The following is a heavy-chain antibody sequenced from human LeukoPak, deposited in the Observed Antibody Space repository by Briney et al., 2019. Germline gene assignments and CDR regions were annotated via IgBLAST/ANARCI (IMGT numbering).Heavy chain of an antibody. V-gene: IGHV3-9*01. CDR2: ISLNSGSI. CDR1: GFTFDDYA. CDR3: AKDAYCSSTSCYSYYFGMDV. J-gene: IGHJ6*02. D-gene: IGHD2-2*01. Sequence: GRSLRLSCAASGFTFDDYAMHWVRQAPGKGLEWVSGISLNSGSIGYADSVKGRFTISRDNATNSLYLQMNSLRAEDTALYYCAKDAYCSSTSCYSYYFGMDVWGQGTTVTVS.